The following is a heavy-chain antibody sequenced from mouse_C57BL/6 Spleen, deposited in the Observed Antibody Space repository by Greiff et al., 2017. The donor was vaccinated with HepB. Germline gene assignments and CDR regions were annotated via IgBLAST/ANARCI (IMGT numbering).Heavy chain of an antibody. V-gene: IGHV1-39*01. CDR1: GYSFTDYN. CDR2: INPNYGTT. CDR3: AREGGFLDYFDY. Sequence: VVEPGASVKISCKASGYSFTDYNMNWVKQSNGKSLEWIGVINPNYGTTSYNQKFKGKATLTVDQSSSTAYMQLNSLTSEDSAVYYCAREGGFLDYFDYWGQGTTLTVSS. J-gene: IGHJ2*01.